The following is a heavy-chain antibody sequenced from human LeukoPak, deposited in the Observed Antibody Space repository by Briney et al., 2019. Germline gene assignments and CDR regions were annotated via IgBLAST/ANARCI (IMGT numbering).Heavy chain of an antibody. CDR2: ISYDGSNK. J-gene: IGHJ1*01. CDR3: ARAGAAAGPEPFQH. D-gene: IGHD6-13*01. CDR1: GFTFSSYA. V-gene: IGHV3-30-3*01. Sequence: GGSLRLSCAASGFTFSSYAMLWVRQAPGKGLEWVAVISYDGSNKYYADSVKGRFTISRDNSKNTLYLQMNSLRAEDTAVYYCARAGAAAGPEPFQHWGQGTLVTVSS.